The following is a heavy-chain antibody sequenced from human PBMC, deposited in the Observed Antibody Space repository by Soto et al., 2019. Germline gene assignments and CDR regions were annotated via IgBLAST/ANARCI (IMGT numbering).Heavy chain of an antibody. J-gene: IGHJ6*02. CDR2: ISYDGSNK. D-gene: IGHD3-10*01. CDR1: GFTFSSYG. Sequence: GGSLRLSCAASGFTFSSYGMHWVRQAPGKGLEWVAVISYDGSNKYYADSVKGRFTISRDNSKNTLYLQMNSLRAEDTAVYYCAKDRSGILLWFGELHPNMDVWGQGTTVTVSS. CDR3: AKDRSGILLWFGELHPNMDV. V-gene: IGHV3-30*18.